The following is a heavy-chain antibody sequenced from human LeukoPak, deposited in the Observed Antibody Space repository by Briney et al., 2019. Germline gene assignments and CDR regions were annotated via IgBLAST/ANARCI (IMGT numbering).Heavy chain of an antibody. V-gene: IGHV4-4*07. J-gene: IGHJ2*01. CDR2: IYTSGST. Sequence: SETLSLTCTVSGGSISSYYWSWIRQPAGKGLEWSGRIYTSGSTNYNPSLKSRVTMSVDTSKNQFSLKLSSVTAADTAVYYCARPPGVYSCSWYEDWYFDLWGRGTLVTVSS. CDR3: ARPPGVYSCSWYEDWYFDL. D-gene: IGHD6-13*01. CDR1: GGSISSYY.